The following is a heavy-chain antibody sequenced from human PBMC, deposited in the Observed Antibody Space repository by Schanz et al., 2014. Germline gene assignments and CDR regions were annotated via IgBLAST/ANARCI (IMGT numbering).Heavy chain of an antibody. CDR2: IKSDGSST. J-gene: IGHJ5*02. D-gene: IGHD3-10*01. CDR1: GFTFSTFA. CDR3: ARPALWFGDNCFDP. Sequence: PGGSLRLSCSASGFTFSTFAMHWVRQVPGKGLVWVSRIKSDGSSTSYADSVKGRFTISRDNAKNTLYLQMNSLRAEDTAVYYCARPALWFGDNCFDPWGQGTLVTVSS. V-gene: IGHV3-74*01.